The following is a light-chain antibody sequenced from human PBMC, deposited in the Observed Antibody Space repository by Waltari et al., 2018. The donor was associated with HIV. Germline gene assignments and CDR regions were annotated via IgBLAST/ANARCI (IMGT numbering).Light chain of an antibody. CDR2: GAS. V-gene: IGKV3-15*01. J-gene: IGKJ2*02. Sequence: IVMTQFCATLLQTQRHRPTHSCRASQNVSSDLGWYQQKPGQAPRLLISGASTRATGIPARFTGSGSGTEFTLIISSLQSEDFAVYYCQQYNNWRGTFGQGTTLEIK. CDR1: QNVSSD. CDR3: QQYNNWRGT.